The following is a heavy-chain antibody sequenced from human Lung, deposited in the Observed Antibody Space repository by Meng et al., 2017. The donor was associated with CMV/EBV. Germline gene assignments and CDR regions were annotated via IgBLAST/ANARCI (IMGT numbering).Heavy chain of an antibody. V-gene: IGHV4-34*01. Sequence: SQTLSLTXAVYGGSFSGYYWSWIRQPPGKGLEWIGEINHSGSTNYNPSLKSRVTISVDTSKNQFSLKLSSVTAADTAVYYCARGQRYYYGSGRWDRAWYYYGMDVWGQGTTVTVSS. CDR3: ARGQRYYYGSGRWDRAWYYYGMDV. CDR1: GGSFSGYY. J-gene: IGHJ6*02. D-gene: IGHD3-10*01. CDR2: INHSGST.